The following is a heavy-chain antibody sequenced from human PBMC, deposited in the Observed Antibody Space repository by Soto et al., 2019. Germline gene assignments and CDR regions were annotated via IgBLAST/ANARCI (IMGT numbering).Heavy chain of an antibody. D-gene: IGHD4-17*01. CDR3: AKQTTVTTSYYYYMDV. CDR1: GFTFSSYA. Sequence: PGGSLRLSCAASGFTFSSYAMSWVRQAPGKGLEWVSAISGSGGSTYYADSVKGRFTISRDNSKNTLYLQMNSLRAEDTAVYYCAKQTTVTTSYYYYMDVWGKGTTVTVSS. J-gene: IGHJ6*03. V-gene: IGHV3-23*01. CDR2: ISGSGGST.